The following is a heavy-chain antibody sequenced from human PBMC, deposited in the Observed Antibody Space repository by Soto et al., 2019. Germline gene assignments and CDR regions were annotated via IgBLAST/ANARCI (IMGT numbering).Heavy chain of an antibody. Sequence: QVQLVESGGGVVQPGRSLRLSCAASGFTFSSYGMHWVRQAPGKGPEWVAVISYDGSNKYYADSVKGRFTISRDNSKNTLYLQMNSLRAEDTAVYYCAKVLGITIFGVDSYYYYGMDVWGQGTTVTVSS. V-gene: IGHV3-30*18. CDR1: GFTFSSYG. D-gene: IGHD3-3*01. CDR2: ISYDGSNK. J-gene: IGHJ6*02. CDR3: AKVLGITIFGVDSYYYYGMDV.